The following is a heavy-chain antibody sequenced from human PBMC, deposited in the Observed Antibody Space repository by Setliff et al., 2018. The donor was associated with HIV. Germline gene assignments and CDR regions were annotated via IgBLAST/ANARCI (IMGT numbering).Heavy chain of an antibody. CDR2: MNPKSGNS. J-gene: IGHJ6*02. CDR1: GYTSSSHD. Sequence: ASVKVSCKASGYTSSSHDINLVRQATGQGLEWMGWMNPKSGNSGYAQKFQGRVTMTRNTSISTAYMELISLTSEDTAVYYCARFLPGYSSSWYFGYSYYGMDVWGQGTTVTVS. CDR3: ARFLPGYSSSWYFGYSYYGMDV. V-gene: IGHV1-8*02. D-gene: IGHD6-13*01.